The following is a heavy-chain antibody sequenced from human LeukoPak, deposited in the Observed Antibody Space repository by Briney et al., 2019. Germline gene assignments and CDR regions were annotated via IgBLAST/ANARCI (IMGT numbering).Heavy chain of an antibody. V-gene: IGHV4-4*02. CDR3: ARVPYQLLCLDY. Sequence: SGTLSLTCAVSGGSLSTTSWWVWLRQPPGKGLEWIGSIYHSGSTYYNPSLKSRVTISVDTSKNQFSLKLSSVTAADTAVYYCARVPYQLLCLDYWGQGTLVTVSS. CDR1: GGSLSTTSW. CDR2: IYHSGST. J-gene: IGHJ4*02. D-gene: IGHD2-2*01.